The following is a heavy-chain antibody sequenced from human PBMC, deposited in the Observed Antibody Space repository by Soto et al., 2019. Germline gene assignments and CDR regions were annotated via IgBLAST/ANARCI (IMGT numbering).Heavy chain of an antibody. CDR2: INPESTTI. CDR1: GFTLRTYW. CDR3: TKHTFGAWDS. Sequence: GGSLRLSCTASGFTLRTYWMHWVRQAPGKGLVWVSRINPESTTITYADSVKGRFTISRDNAENTLFLHMNSLSAEDAGIYYWTKHTFGAWDSWGQGTLVTVSS. D-gene: IGHD3-10*01. V-gene: IGHV3-74*01. J-gene: IGHJ4*02.